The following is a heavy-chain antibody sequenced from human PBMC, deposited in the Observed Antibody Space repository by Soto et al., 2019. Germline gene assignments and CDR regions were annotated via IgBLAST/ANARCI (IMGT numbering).Heavy chain of an antibody. J-gene: IGHJ3*02. V-gene: IGHV3-48*02. Sequence: EVQLVESGGGLVQPGGSLRLSCAASGFTFSSYSMNWVRQAPGKGLEWVSYLSSSSSTIYYADSVKGRFTISRDNAKNSLYLQMNSLRDEDTAVYYCASRFGPPGCFDIWGQGTMVTVSS. CDR3: ASRFGPPGCFDI. CDR2: LSSSSSTI. CDR1: GFTFSSYS. D-gene: IGHD3-10*01.